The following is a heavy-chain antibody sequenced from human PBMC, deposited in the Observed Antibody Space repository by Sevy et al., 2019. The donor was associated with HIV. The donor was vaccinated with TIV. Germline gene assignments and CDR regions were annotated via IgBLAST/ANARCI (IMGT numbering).Heavy chain of an antibody. J-gene: IGHJ3*02. CDR2: ISYDGSNK. CDR3: ARSRVVVRSGFDAFDI. V-gene: IGHV3-30-3*01. CDR1: GFTFSSYW. D-gene: IGHD2-15*01. Sequence: GGSLRLSCAASGFTFSSYWMSWVRQAPGKGLEWVAVISYDGSNKYYADSVKGRFTISRDNSRNTLYLQMNSLRAEDTAVYYCARSRVVVRSGFDAFDIWGQGTMVTVSS.